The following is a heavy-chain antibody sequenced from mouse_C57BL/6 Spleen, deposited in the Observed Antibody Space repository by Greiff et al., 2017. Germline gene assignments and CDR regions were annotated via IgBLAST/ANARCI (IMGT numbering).Heavy chain of an antibody. D-gene: IGHD1-1*01. V-gene: IGHV2-2*01. CDR1: GFSLTSYG. Sequence: VQLQQSGPGLVQPSQSLSITCTVSGFSLTSYGVHWVRQSPGKGLEWLGVIWSGGSTDYNAAFISRLSISKDNSKSQVFFKMNSLQADDTAIYYCARPYYYGSSYDWYFDVWGTGTTVTVSS. J-gene: IGHJ1*03. CDR3: ARPYYYGSSYDWYFDV. CDR2: IWSGGST.